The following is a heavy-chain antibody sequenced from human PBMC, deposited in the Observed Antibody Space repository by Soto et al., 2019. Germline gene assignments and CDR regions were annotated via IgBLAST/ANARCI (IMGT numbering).Heavy chain of an antibody. J-gene: IGHJ6*02. CDR3: AAGEGFGESYNYYYYYGMDV. Sequence: SVKVSCKASGFTFTSSSVQWVRQARGQRPEWIGWIVVGSGNTNYAQKFQERVTITRDMSTSTAYMELSSLRSEDTAVYYCAAGEGFGESYNYYYYYGMDVWGQGTTVTVSS. CDR1: GFTFTSSS. V-gene: IGHV1-58*01. D-gene: IGHD3-10*01. CDR2: IVVGSGNT.